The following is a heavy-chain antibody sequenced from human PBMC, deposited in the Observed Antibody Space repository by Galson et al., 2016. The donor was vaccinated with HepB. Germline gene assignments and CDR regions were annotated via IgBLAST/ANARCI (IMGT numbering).Heavy chain of an antibody. D-gene: IGHD2-8*02. Sequence: SLRLSCAASGFISSQYVIHWVRQAPGKGLEWVAVTELDGSVKFYAAAVKGRFTISRDNSKNTLYLQMNSLRAEDTAVYYCARDLLMGHTRGIFDIWGQGTPVAVSS. J-gene: IGHJ3*02. CDR3: ARDLLMGHTRGIFDI. CDR2: TELDGSVK. V-gene: IGHV3-30-3*01. CDR1: GFISSQYV.